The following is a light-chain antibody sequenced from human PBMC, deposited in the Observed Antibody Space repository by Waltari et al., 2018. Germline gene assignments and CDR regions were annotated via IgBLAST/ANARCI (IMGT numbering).Light chain of an antibody. CDR3: QHRST. J-gene: IGKJ4*01. CDR2: GAS. Sequence: EIVLTQSPGTLSLSPGERATLSCRASQSVSSSYLAWYQQKPGQAPRPRIYGASSRATGIPDRCSGRGSGTDFTLTISRLEPEDFAVYYCQHRSTFGGGTKVEIK. CDR1: QSVSSSY. V-gene: IGKV3-20*01.